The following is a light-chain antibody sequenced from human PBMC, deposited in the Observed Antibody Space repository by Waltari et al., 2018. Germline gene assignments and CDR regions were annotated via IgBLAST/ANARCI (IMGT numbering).Light chain of an antibody. V-gene: IGLV2-14*03. CDR1: SSDVGCYQP. CDR2: DVT. J-gene: IGLJ1*01. Sequence: QSALTQAASVPGSPGQSITIPCTGTSSDVGCYQPVSWYPQHPGNAPKVLIYDVTNRPSGVSNRCSGSKSGNTASLTISGLQAEDEADYYCSAYTRSGTYVFGTGTKVTVL. CDR3: SAYTRSGTYV.